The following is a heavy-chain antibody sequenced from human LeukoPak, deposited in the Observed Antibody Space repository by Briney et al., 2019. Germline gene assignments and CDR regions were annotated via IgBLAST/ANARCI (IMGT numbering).Heavy chain of an antibody. CDR2: INHSGST. D-gene: IGHD3-3*01. J-gene: IGHJ4*02. V-gene: IGHV4-34*01. Sequence: SETLSPTCAVYGGSVSGYYWSWIRQPPGKGLEWIGEINHSGSTNYNPSLKSRVTISVDTSKNQFSLKLSSVTAADTAVYYCARGRDDFWSGYYSGPCYFDYWGQGTLVTVSS. CDR1: GGSVSGYY. CDR3: ARGRDDFWSGYYSGPCYFDY.